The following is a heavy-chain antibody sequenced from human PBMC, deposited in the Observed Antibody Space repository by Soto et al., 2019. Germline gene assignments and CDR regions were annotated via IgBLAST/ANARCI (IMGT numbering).Heavy chain of an antibody. CDR2: IYYLGST. CDR3: ARDGYDGSGSPYPAY. CDR1: GGSMSEYF. D-gene: IGHD3-10*01. V-gene: IGHV4-59*01. J-gene: IGHJ4*02. Sequence: SETLSLTCRVSGGSMSEYFWSWIRQSPGKGRVWIGDIYYLGSTDYNPSLEGRVPISVDTSKRQCSLSLTSVTAAYTAVYYCARDGYDGSGSPYPAYWGPGTQVT.